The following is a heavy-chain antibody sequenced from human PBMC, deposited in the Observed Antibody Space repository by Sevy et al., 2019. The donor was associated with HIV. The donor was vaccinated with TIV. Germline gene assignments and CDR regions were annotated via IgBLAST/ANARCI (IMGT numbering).Heavy chain of an antibody. D-gene: IGHD6-19*01. Sequence: GRSLRLSCAASGFNVINQYMSWVRQAPGKGLECVSTLYGNDNTDYAYSVKGRFTISRDNSKNTMSLQMNSLRAEDTAVYYCTTEHHNRFQWWGRGTLVTVSS. CDR1: GFNVINQY. CDR2: LYGNDNT. CDR3: TTEHHNRFQW. J-gene: IGHJ4*02. V-gene: IGHV3-53*01.